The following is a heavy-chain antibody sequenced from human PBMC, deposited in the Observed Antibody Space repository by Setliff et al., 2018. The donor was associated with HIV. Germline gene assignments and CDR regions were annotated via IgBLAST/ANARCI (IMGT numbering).Heavy chain of an antibody. V-gene: IGHV3-33*06. D-gene: IGHD2-15*01. J-gene: IGHJ4*02. CDR1: GFTFSNFG. CDR3: AKGDARGGYHYFAY. Sequence: GGSLRLSCAASGFTFSNFGMHWVRQAPGRGLEWVAVIWFDESKKYYIDSVEGRFTISRDNAKDTLYLQMNSLRAEDTAVYYCAKGDARGGYHYFAYWGQGTLVTVSS. CDR2: IWFDESKK.